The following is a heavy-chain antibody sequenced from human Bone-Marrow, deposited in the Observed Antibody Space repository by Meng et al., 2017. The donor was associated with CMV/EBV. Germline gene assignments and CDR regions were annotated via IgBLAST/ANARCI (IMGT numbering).Heavy chain of an antibody. V-gene: IGHV3-48*03. J-gene: IGHJ4*01. CDR3: SKDRYGSGSYYYFDY. D-gene: IGHD3-10*01. Sequence: GESLKISCAASGFTFSSYEMNWVRQAPGKGLEWVSYISSSGSTIYYADSVKGRFTISRDNAKNSLYLQMNSLRAEDTSVYYCSKDRYGSGSYYYFDYWGQGTLVTVSS. CDR1: GFTFSSYE. CDR2: ISSSGSTI.